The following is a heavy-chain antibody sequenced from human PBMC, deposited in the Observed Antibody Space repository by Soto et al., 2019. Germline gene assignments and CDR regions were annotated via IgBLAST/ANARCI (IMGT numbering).Heavy chain of an antibody. CDR1: GGSISSSSYY. J-gene: IGHJ5*02. D-gene: IGHD4-17*01. CDR3: ERQAVSDDYGDL. CDR2: IYYSGST. Sequence: QLQLQESGPGLVKPSETLSLTCTVSGGSISSSSYYWGWIRQPPGKGLEWIGSIYYSGSTYYNPSLTSRVTISVDTSKNQFSLKLSSVTAADTAVYYCERQAVSDDYGDLWGQGTLVTVSS. V-gene: IGHV4-39*01.